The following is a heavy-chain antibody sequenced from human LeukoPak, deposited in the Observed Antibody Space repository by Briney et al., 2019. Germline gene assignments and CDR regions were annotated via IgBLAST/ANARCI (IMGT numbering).Heavy chain of an antibody. V-gene: IGHV1-46*01. CDR3: VRGASSIAALNPFWYFDL. CDR2: INPSGGST. D-gene: IGHD6-6*01. Sequence: ASVKVSCKASRYTFTSYYMHWVRQGAGQGLEWMGIINPSGGSTSYAQKFQGRVTMTRDTSTNTVYMELSSLRSEDTAVFYCVRGASSIAALNPFWYFDLWGRGTLVSVSS. J-gene: IGHJ2*01. CDR1: RYTFTSYY.